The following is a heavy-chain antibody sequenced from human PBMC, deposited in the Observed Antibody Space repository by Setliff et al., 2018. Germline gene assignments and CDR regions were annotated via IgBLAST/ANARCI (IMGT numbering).Heavy chain of an antibody. CDR2: INPGGSET. D-gene: IGHD3-10*02. Sequence: GGSLRLSCTASGLSYINDWVSWVRQAPGKGPEWLASINPGGSETYYVDSARGRFTISRDNARNSLSLQMNSLRSDDTAVYYCLGAGTCSYWGQGTRVTVSS. J-gene: IGHJ4*02. CDR1: GLSYINDW. CDR3: LGAGTCSY. V-gene: IGHV3-7*01.